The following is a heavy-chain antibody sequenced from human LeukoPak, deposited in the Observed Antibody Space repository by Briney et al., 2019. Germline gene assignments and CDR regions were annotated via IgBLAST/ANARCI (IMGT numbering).Heavy chain of an antibody. Sequence: GGSLRLSCAASGFTFSSYGMHWVRQAPGKGLEWVAVISYDGSNKYYAESVKGRFTISRDNSKNTMYLQMNSLRAEDTAVYYCAKDRSGGSDYGDYWGQRTLVTVSS. CDR2: ISYDGSNK. J-gene: IGHJ4*02. D-gene: IGHD3-16*01. CDR1: GFTFSSYG. V-gene: IGHV3-30*18. CDR3: AKDRSGGSDYGDY.